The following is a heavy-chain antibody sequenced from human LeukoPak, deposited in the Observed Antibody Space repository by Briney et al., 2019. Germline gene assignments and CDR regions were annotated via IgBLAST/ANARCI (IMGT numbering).Heavy chain of an antibody. J-gene: IGHJ3*02. CDR3: ARNERLYYYDSRGAFDI. D-gene: IGHD3-22*01. CDR2: IKQDGSEK. V-gene: IGHV3-7*01. CDR1: GFTFSSYW. Sequence: GGSLRLSCAASGFTFSSYWMSWVRQAPGKGLEWVANIKQDGSEKYYVDSVKGRFTISRDNAKNSLYLQMNSLRAEDTAVYYCARNERLYYYDSRGAFDIWGQGTMVTVSS.